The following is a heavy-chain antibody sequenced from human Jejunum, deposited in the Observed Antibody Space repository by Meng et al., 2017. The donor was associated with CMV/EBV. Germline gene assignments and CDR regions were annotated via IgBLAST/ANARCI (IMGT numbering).Heavy chain of an antibody. CDR2: ISYDGSNR. V-gene: IGHV3-30*04. J-gene: IGHJ4*02. CDR1: GFALSTYT. D-gene: IGHD6-6*01. Sequence: GFALSTYTMLWVRQFPGKGLEWVAAISYDGSNRYQADSVKGRFTISRDNSKNTLYLQMHSLTSEDTAVYYCARISQYSSSWYFDYWGQGTLVTVSS. CDR3: ARISQYSSSWYFDY.